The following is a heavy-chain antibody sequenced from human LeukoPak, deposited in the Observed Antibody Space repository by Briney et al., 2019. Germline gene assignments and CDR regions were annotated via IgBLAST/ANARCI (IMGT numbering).Heavy chain of an antibody. Sequence: SETLSLTCTVSGGSISSYYWSWIRQPPGKGLEWIGYIYYSGSTNYNPSLKSRVTISVDTSKNQFSLKLSSVTAADTAVYYCASWGPDYYGSGSSYNWFDPWGQGTLVTVSS. V-gene: IGHV4-59*01. D-gene: IGHD3-10*01. CDR2: IYYSGST. J-gene: IGHJ5*02. CDR3: ASWGPDYYGSGSSYNWFDP. CDR1: GGSISSYY.